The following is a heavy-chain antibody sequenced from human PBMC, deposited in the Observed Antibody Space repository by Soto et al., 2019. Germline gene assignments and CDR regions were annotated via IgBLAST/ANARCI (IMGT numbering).Heavy chain of an antibody. CDR1: GFIFSTYG. CDR3: AKSWSGSHGAFDM. J-gene: IGHJ3*02. V-gene: IGHV3-30*18. CDR2: ISYDGSNQ. Sequence: QVQLVESGGGVVQPGRSLRLSCAASGFIFSTYGMHWVRQAPGKGLEWVAVISYDGSNQYYEDSVKGRFTISRDNSKNTLYLQMNSLGVEGTAVYYCAKSWSGSHGAFDMWGQGTMVTVSA. D-gene: IGHD2-8*02.